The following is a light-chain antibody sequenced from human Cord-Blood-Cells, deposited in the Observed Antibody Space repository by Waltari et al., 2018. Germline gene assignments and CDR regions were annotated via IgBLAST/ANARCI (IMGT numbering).Light chain of an antibody. CDR3: QQSYSTPLT. V-gene: IGKV1-39*01. CDR1: QSISSY. J-gene: IGKJ4*01. CDR2: AAS. Sequence: DIQMTQSPSSLSASVGDRVTITCRASQSISSYLNWYQQKPGKAPKLLIYAASSLQSGVPSRISGSGSCTDVTLIISSMQPEDFATYYCQQSYSTPLTFGGGTKVEIK.